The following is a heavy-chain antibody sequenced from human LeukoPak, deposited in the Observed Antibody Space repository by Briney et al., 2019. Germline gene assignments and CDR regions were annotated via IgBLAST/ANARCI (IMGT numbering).Heavy chain of an antibody. CDR2: INPNSGGT. CDR3: ARKRDGGTYEYYFDY. V-gene: IGHV1-2*02. D-gene: IGHD4-23*01. J-gene: IGHJ4*02. CDR1: GYTFTGYY. Sequence: ASVKVSCKASGYTFTGYYMHWVRQAPGQGLEWMGWINPNSGGTNYAQKFQGRVTMTRDTSISTAYMELRSLRSDDTAVYFCARKRDGGTYEYYFDYWGQGTLVTVSS.